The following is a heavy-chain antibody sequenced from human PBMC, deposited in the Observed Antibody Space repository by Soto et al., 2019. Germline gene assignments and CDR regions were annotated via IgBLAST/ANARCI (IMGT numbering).Heavy chain of an antibody. Sequence: PSETLSLTCTVAGGSISSYCGSWIRQPPGKRLEWIGYIYYSGSTNYNPSLKSRVTISVDTSKNQFSLKLSSVTAADTAVYYCAREGYSSGYYYYYGMDVWGQGTTVTVSS. CDR1: GGSISSYC. CDR3: AREGYSSGYYYYYGMDV. V-gene: IGHV4-59*01. CDR2: IYYSGST. D-gene: IGHD3-22*01. J-gene: IGHJ6*02.